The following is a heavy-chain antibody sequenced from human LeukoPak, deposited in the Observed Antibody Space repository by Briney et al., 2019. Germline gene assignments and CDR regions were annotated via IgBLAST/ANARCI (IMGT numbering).Heavy chain of an antibody. CDR1: GFTFSSSW. CDR3: ARAGNFRFDY. D-gene: IGHD1-7*01. Sequence: GGSLRLSCARSGFTFSSSWIHWVRQGPGKGLVWVARMNGDGSTINYADSVKGRFTISRDNAKNTVYLQMSRLRDEDTAIYYCARAGNFRFDYWGQGTLVTVSS. J-gene: IGHJ4*02. CDR2: MNGDGSTI. V-gene: IGHV3-74*01.